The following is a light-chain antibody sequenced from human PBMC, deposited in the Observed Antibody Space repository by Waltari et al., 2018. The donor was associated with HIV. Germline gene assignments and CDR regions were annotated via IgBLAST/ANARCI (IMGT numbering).Light chain of an antibody. CDR2: KNN. V-gene: IGLV1-51*02. CDR1: YSNIGNNY. Sequence: QSVLTQPPSVSAAPGQKVTISCSGSYSNIGNNYVSWYQHLPGPAPKLLIYKNNERPSAIPDRISGSKSGTSATLGITGLQTGDEADYYCATWDNSLSGWVFGGGTKVTVL. CDR3: ATWDNSLSGWV. J-gene: IGLJ3*02.